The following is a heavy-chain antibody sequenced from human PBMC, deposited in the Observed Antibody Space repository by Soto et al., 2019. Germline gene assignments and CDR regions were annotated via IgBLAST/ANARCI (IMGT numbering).Heavy chain of an antibody. CDR3: ARLFSLCCGYHPDYMSV. CDR2: IYPGDSDT. Sequence: GESLKISCKGSGYSFTSYWIGWVRQMPGKGLEWMGIIYPGDSDTRYSPSSQGQVTISADKSISTAYLQWSSLKASDTAMYYCARLFSLCCGYHPDYMSVPSKGSTVPVS. CDR1: GYSFTSYW. V-gene: IGHV5-51*01. D-gene: IGHD6-25*01. J-gene: IGHJ6*03.